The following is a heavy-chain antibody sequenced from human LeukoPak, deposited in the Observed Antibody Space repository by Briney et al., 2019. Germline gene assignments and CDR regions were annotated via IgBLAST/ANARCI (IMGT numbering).Heavy chain of an antibody. CDR1: GFTFSNLA. Sequence: GSLRLSCVASGFTFSNLAMGWVRQAPGKGLEWVSVISDSGGTTYYADSVKGRFTISRDNSRNTLYLQMNSLRVDDTAIYYCAKDARRYSGWYFFDHWGQGTLVTVSS. D-gene: IGHD6-19*01. V-gene: IGHV3-23*01. CDR3: AKDARRYSGWYFFDH. CDR2: ISDSGGTT. J-gene: IGHJ4*02.